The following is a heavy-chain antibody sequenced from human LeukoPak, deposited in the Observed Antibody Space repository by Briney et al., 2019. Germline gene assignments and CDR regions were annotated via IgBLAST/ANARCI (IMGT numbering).Heavy chain of an antibody. CDR1: GFTFSSYA. CDR2: ISGSGGST. J-gene: IGHJ5*02. D-gene: IGHD6-13*01. CDR3: ARDRAGYSSSWYLQFDP. Sequence: GGSLRLSCAASGFTFSSYAMSWVRQAPGKGLEWVSAISGSGGSTYYADSVKGRFTISRDNSKNTLYLQMNSLRAEDTAVYYCARDRAGYSSSWYLQFDPWGQGTLVTVSS. V-gene: IGHV3-23*01.